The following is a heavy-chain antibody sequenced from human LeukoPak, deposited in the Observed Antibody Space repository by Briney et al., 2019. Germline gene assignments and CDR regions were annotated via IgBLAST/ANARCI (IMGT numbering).Heavy chain of an antibody. CDR1: GFTFTSSA. V-gene: IGHV1-58*02. J-gene: IGHJ6*02. CDR2: VVIGSGDT. D-gene: IGHD3-10*01. Sequence: ASEKVSCKASGFTFTSSAMQWVRQARGQRLEWIGWVVIGSGDTNYAQKFQERVTITRDMSTSTAYMELSSLRSEDTAVYYCAADRISAVRGVYYYYYGMDVWGQGTTVTVSS. CDR3: AADRISAVRGVYYYYYGMDV.